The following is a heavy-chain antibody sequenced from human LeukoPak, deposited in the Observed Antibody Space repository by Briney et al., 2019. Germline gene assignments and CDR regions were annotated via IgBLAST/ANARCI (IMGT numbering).Heavy chain of an antibody. D-gene: IGHD3-9*01. V-gene: IGHV4-38-2*01. CDR3: ARSDDILTGYYSFDY. Sequence: SETLSLTCAVSGYSISSGYYWGWIRQPPGKGLEWIGSIYHSGSTNYNPSLKSRVTISVDKSKNQFSLKLSSVTAADTAVYYCARSDDILTGYYSFDYWGQGTLVTVSS. CDR2: IYHSGST. CDR1: GYSISSGYY. J-gene: IGHJ4*02.